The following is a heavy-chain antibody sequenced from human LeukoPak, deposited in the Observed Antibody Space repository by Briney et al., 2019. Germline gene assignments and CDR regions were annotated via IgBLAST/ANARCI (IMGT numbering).Heavy chain of an antibody. D-gene: IGHD3-10*01. CDR1: GFTFSTYD. CDR2: IGAGFDT. V-gene: IGHV3-13*01. J-gene: IGHJ4*01. CDR3: AREDSTRSGVRELDY. Sequence: GGSLRLSCAASGFTFSTYDFHWVRQVTEKGLQWVSAIGAGFDTYYQDSVRGRFTISRENAKNSLYLQMNSLTVGDTAVYYCAREDSTRSGVRELDYWGQGILVTVSS.